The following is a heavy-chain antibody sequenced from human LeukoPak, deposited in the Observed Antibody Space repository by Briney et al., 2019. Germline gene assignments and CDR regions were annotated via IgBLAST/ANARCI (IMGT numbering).Heavy chain of an antibody. J-gene: IGHJ4*02. Sequence: ASVKVSCKASGYTFTAFHMHWVRQAPGQGLECMGWINPNNGDTNYAEKYQGRVTMTRDTSMRTVYMELTSPRSDDTAVYYCARVGSWYPDNFFDHWGQGTLVTVSS. CDR1: GYTFTAFH. CDR3: ARVGSWYPDNFFDH. CDR2: INPNNGDT. V-gene: IGHV1-2*02. D-gene: IGHD6-13*01.